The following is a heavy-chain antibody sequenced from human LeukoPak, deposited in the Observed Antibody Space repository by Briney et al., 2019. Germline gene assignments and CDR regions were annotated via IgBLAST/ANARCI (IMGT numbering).Heavy chain of an antibody. Sequence: SETLSLTCTVSGGSISISNYYWGWIRQPPGRGLEWIGSISYSGTYYNPSLKSRLAISVDTSKNHFSLNLRSVTAADAAVYYCARRTSNPVGAIDYWGQGTLVTVSS. CDR2: ISYSGT. V-gene: IGHV4-39*01. CDR3: ARRTSNPVGAIDY. J-gene: IGHJ4*02. D-gene: IGHD1-26*01. CDR1: GGSISISNYY.